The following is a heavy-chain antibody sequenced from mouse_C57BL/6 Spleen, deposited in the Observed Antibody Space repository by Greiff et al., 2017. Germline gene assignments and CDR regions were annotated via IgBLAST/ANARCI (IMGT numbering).Heavy chain of an antibody. J-gene: IGHJ3*01. V-gene: IGHV2-2*01. CDR1: GFSLTSYG. D-gene: IGHD2-4*01. Sequence: VQRVESGPGLVQPSQSLSITCTVSGFSLTSYGVHWVRQSPGKGLEWLGVIWSGGSTDYNAAFISRLSISKDNSKSQVFFKMNSLQADDTAIYYCASPYDYDGFAYWGQGTLVTVSA. CDR2: IWSGGST. CDR3: ASPYDYDGFAY.